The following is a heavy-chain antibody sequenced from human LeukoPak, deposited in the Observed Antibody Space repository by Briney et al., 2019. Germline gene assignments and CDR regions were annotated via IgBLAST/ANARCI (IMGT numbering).Heavy chain of an antibody. CDR1: GFSFGSYA. J-gene: IGHJ3*01. CDR3: ARVWVMSNEDDPELRGGRSSV. V-gene: IGHV3-30*14. Sequence: PGRSLRLSCEASGFSFGSYAMHWVRQSPVKGLEWVAIISYNGAKSYYVDSVEGRFTVSRDNSKNTLYLQMDGLRPEDTAIYYCARVWVMSNEDDPELRGGRSSVWGQGTRVTVSS. D-gene: IGHD2-21*01. CDR2: ISYNGAKS.